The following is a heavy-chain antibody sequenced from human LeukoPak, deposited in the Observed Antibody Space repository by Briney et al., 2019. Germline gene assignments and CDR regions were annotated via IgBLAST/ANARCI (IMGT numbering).Heavy chain of an antibody. D-gene: IGHD3-10*01. CDR2: TYYRSKWYN. V-gene: IGHV6-1*01. CDR3: ARGETFRGVIISSWFDP. Sequence: SQTLSPTCAISGDSVYSNSAAWKWIRQSPSRGLEWLGRTYYRSKWYNDYAVSVKSRITINPDTSKNQFSLQLNSVTPEDTAVYYCARGETFRGVIISSWFDPWGQGTLVTVSS. CDR1: GDSVYSNSAA. J-gene: IGHJ5*02.